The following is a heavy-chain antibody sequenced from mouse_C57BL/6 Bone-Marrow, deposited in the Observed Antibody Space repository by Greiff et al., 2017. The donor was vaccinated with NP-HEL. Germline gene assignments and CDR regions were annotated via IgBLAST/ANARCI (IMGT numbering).Heavy chain of an antibody. J-gene: IGHJ4*01. V-gene: IGHV1-63*01. CDR1: GYTFTNYW. Sequence: QVTLKVSGAELVRPGTSVKMSCKASGYTFTNYWIGWAKQRPGHGLEWIGDIYPGGGYTNYNEKFKGKATLTADKSSSTAYMQFSSLTSEDSAIYYCARYYGHYYAMDYWGQGTSVTVSS. CDR3: ARYYGHYYAMDY. D-gene: IGHD1-1*02. CDR2: IYPGGGYT.